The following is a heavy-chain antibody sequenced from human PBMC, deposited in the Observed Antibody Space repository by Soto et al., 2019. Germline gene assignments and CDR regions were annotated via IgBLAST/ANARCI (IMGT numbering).Heavy chain of an antibody. V-gene: IGHV6-1*01. CDR1: GDSVSSNSAA. D-gene: IGHD1-26*01. CDR3: ARGLLTKGFDS. CDR2: TYYRSKWYY. J-gene: IGHJ4*02. Sequence: SQTLSLTCASSGDSVSSNSAAWNWIRQFPSRGLEWLGRTYYRSKWYYDYAISVKSRITINPDTSKNQFSLQMNSVTPEDTAVYYCARGLLTKGFDSWAQGTLVTVSS.